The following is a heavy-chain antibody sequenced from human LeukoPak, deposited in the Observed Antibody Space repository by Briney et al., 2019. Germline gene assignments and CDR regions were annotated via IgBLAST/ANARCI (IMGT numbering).Heavy chain of an antibody. CDR3: ARDYGDYDY. J-gene: IGHJ4*02. V-gene: IGHV3-9*01. Sequence: PGGSLRLSCAASGFSFPDSAMHWVRQAPGKGLEWVSVISWNSGTIAYADSVKGRFTISRDNAKNSLYLQMNSLRAEDTAVYYCARDYGDYDYWGQGTLVTVSS. D-gene: IGHD4-17*01. CDR1: GFSFPDSA. CDR2: ISWNSGTI.